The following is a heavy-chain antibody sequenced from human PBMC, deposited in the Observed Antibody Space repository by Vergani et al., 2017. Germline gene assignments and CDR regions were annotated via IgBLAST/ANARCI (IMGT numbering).Heavy chain of an antibody. CDR3: ARAVWMVRGVIPGAFDI. Sequence: QVQLQESGPGLVKPSETLSLTCTVSGGSISSYYWSWIRQPPGKGLEWIGYIYYSGSTNYNPSLKSRVTISVDTSKNQFSLKLSSVTAADTAVYYCARAVWMVRGVIPGAFDIWGQGTMVTVPS. D-gene: IGHD3-10*01. V-gene: IGHV4-59*01. CDR1: GGSISSYY. CDR2: IYYSGST. J-gene: IGHJ3*02.